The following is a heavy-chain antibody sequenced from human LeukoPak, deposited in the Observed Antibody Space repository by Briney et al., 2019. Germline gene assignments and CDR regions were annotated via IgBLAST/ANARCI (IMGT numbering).Heavy chain of an antibody. J-gene: IGHJ4*02. V-gene: IGHV4-59*08. D-gene: IGHD2-2*01. CDR2: IYYSGRI. Sequence: SETLSLICTVPGGSISSYYWTWIRQPPGKGLEWIAYIYYSGRINYNPSLKSRVTISVDTSKNEFSLKLTSVTAADTAVYYCAGGPIGFCSSSSCRFDNWGQGTLVTVSS. CDR3: AGGPIGFCSSSSCRFDN. CDR1: GGSISSYY.